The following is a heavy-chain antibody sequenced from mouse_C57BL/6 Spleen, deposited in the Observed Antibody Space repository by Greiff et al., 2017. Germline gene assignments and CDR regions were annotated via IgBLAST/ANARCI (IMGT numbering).Heavy chain of an antibody. CDR2: FYPGSGSI. CDR1: GYTFTEYT. D-gene: IGHD1-1*01. Sequence: VQLQESGAELAKPGASVKLSCKASGYTFTEYTIHWVKQRSGQGLEWIGWFYPGSGSIKYNEKFKDKATLTADKSSSTVYMELSRLTSEDSAVYYCARREEGPTVVPYFDYWGQGTTLTVSS. J-gene: IGHJ2*01. CDR3: ARREEGPTVVPYFDY. V-gene: IGHV1-62-2*01.